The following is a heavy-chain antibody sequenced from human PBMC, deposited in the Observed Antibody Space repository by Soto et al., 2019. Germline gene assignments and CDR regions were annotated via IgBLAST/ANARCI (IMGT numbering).Heavy chain of an antibody. D-gene: IGHD2-2*01. CDR2: ISAYNGNT. Sequence: ASVKISCKASGYTFTSYGVSWVRQAPGQGLEWMGWISAYNGNTNYAQKLQGRVTMTTDTSTSTAYMELRGLRSDDTAVYYCARGPVPTWFDYWGQGTLVTVSS. CDR1: GYTFTSYG. V-gene: IGHV1-18*01. CDR3: ARGPVPTWFDY. J-gene: IGHJ4*02.